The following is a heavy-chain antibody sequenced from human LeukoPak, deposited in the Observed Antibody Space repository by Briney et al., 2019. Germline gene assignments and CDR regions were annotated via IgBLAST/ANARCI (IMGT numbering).Heavy chain of an antibody. CDR3: AQKGGTDH. CDR2: ISSSSSAI. D-gene: IGHD2-15*01. Sequence: GGSLRLSCAASGFTFSRFGMDWVRQAPGKGLEWISYISSSSSAIYYADSVKGRFTISRDNAKNSLYLQMSSLRDEDTAVYYCAQKGGTDHWGQGTLVTVSS. CDR1: GFTFSRFG. J-gene: IGHJ4*02. V-gene: IGHV3-48*02.